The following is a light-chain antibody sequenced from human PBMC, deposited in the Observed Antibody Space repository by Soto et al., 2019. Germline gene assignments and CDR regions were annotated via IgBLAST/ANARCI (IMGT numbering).Light chain of an antibody. J-gene: IGKJ5*01. CDR3: QQTYTSRIT. Sequence: DIQMTQSPSSLSAYVGDRVTITCRASQSISSYLSWYQQKPGKAPKLLIFGASNLQSGVPSRFSGTGSGTDFTLTVSSLQPEDFATYYCQQTYTSRITFGQGTRLEIK. CDR1: QSISSY. CDR2: GAS. V-gene: IGKV1-39*01.